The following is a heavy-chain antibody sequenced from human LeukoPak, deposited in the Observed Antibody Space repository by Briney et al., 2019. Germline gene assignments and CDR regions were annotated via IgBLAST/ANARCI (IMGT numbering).Heavy chain of an antibody. D-gene: IGHD2-15*01. CDR2: IFYSGST. CDR3: AREDIVVVVAATAIDY. J-gene: IGHJ4*02. Sequence: SETLSLTCTVSSGSISTSNYYWGRVRQPPGKALEWIGNIFYSGSTYYNPSLKSRVTISVDTSKNQFSLKLSSVTAADTAVYYCAREDIVVVVAATAIDYWGQGTLVTVSS. V-gene: IGHV4-39*07. CDR1: SGSISTSNYY.